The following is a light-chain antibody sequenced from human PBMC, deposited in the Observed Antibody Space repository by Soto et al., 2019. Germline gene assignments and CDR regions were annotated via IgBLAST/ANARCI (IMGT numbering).Light chain of an antibody. CDR1: QSIYINS. V-gene: IGKV3-20*01. CDR3: QQYADSPFA. J-gene: IGKJ3*01. Sequence: EIVLTQSPGTLSLSPGERATLSCRASQSIYINSLAWYQHKRGQAPRLLIYAATGRATAVPDRFTGSGSGTDFAITISSLEPEHSELYYCQQYADSPFAFGPGT. CDR2: AAT.